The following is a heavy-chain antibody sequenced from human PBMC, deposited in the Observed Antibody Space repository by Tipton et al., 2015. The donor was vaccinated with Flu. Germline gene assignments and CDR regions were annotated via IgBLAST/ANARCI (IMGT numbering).Heavy chain of an antibody. CDR1: GGSVGSPYC. CDR2: IWHNVRA. Sequence: TLSLTCSVSGGSVGSPYCWAWIRQPPGKGLEFIGSIWHNVRAYHNPSLKSRVTISIDTSKNQFSLKLSSVTAADTAVYYCTRHNTNGGIVVADFDSWGQGTLVTVSS. CDR3: TRHNTNGGIVVADFDS. D-gene: IGHD3-16*02. J-gene: IGHJ4*02. V-gene: IGHV4-38-2*01.